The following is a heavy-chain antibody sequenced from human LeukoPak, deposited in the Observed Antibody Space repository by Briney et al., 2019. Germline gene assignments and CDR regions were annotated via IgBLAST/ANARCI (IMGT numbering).Heavy chain of an antibody. Sequence: PGGSLRLSCAASGLTFSSYGMSWVLQAPGKGLEWVSYISSNGGTMYYANSVKCRFTISRDNAKNTLYLQMNSLRAEDTAVYYCARGIAAAADIWGQGTMVTVSS. CDR3: ARGIAAAADI. CDR2: ISSNGGTM. V-gene: IGHV3-48*04. D-gene: IGHD6-13*01. J-gene: IGHJ3*02. CDR1: GLTFSSYG.